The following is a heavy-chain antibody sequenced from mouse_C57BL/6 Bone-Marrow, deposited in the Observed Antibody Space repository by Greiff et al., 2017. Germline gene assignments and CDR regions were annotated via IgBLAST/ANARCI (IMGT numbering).Heavy chain of an antibody. V-gene: IGHV1-54*01. CDR3: ARSGLYYYGSSPFAY. J-gene: IGHJ3*01. CDR1: GYAFTNYL. D-gene: IGHD1-1*01. Sequence: QVHVKQSGAELVRPGTSVKVSCKASGYAFTNYLIEWVKQRPGQGLEWIGVINPGSGGTNYNEKFKGKATLTADKSSSTAYMQLSSLTSEDSAVYFGARSGLYYYGSSPFAYWGQGTLVTVSA. CDR2: INPGSGGT.